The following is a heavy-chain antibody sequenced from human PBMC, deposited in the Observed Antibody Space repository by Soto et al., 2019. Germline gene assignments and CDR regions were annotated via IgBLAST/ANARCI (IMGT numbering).Heavy chain of an antibody. CDR2: IYYSGST. J-gene: IGHJ4*01. CDR1: GGSISSSSYS. Sequence: PSETLSLTCTVSGGSISSSSYSWGWIRQPPGKGLERIGSIYYSGSTYYNPSLKGRVTISVGTSKNQFSLKLSSVADAVSALYYCARSVITIVPEAGWGHGTLVNVSS. D-gene: IGHD4-17*01. CDR3: ARSVITIVPEAG. V-gene: IGHV4-39*01.